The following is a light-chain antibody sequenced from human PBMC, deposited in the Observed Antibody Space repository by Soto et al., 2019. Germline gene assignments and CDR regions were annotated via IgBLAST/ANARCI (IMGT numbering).Light chain of an antibody. V-gene: IGKV1D-12*01. J-gene: IGKJ4*01. Sequence: DIQTTQSPSSLSASVGDRITITCRAKESVCNWLAWYQQKPGKAPKLLIYAASTLPSGVPSRFSGSRSGTVFSLTVSSLQPEDFATYYCQQANSFPLSFGGGTKVEIK. CDR2: AAS. CDR1: ESVCNW. CDR3: QQANSFPLS.